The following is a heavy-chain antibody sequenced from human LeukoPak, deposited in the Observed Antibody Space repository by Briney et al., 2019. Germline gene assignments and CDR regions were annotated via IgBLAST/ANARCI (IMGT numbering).Heavy chain of an antibody. CDR2: ISYDANIGSNK. J-gene: IGHJ4*02. Sequence: GRSLRLSCATSGFTFSRYAMHWVRQAPGKGLEWVALISYDANIGSNKYYADSVKGRFTISRDNSKNTLYLQMNSLRAEDTAVYYCARDGVYDFWSGYYQDYWGQGTLVIVSS. CDR1: GFTFSRYA. CDR3: ARDGVYDFWSGYYQDY. D-gene: IGHD3-3*01. V-gene: IGHV3-30-3*01.